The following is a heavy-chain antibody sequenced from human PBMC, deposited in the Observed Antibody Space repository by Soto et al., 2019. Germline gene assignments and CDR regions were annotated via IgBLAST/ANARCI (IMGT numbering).Heavy chain of an antibody. CDR2: IYHSGST. V-gene: IGHV4-30-2*01. CDR1: GGSISSGGYS. J-gene: IGHJ4*02. Sequence: PSETLSLTCAVSGGSISSGGYSWSWIRQPPGKGLEWIGYIYHSGSTYYNPSLKSRVTISVDRSKNQFSLKLSSVTAADTAVYYCASVVGAITRFDYWGQGTLVTVSS. D-gene: IGHD1-26*01. CDR3: ASVVGAITRFDY.